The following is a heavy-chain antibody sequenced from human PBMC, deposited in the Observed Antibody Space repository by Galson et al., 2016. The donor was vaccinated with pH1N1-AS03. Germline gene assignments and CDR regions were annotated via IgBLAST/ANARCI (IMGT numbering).Heavy chain of an antibody. Sequence: SVKVSCKASGYKFTSYGVSWVRQAPGQGLEWMGWNSGYNINAKYAEKFQGRVTLTTDKSTSTAYMELRSLTSDDTAVYFCARDGDIVIVPSAIDYYGMDVWGQGTTVTVSS. CDR1: GYKFTSYG. CDR3: ARDGDIVIVPSAIDYYGMDV. CDR2: NSGYNINA. J-gene: IGHJ6*02. D-gene: IGHD2-2*01. V-gene: IGHV1-18*01.